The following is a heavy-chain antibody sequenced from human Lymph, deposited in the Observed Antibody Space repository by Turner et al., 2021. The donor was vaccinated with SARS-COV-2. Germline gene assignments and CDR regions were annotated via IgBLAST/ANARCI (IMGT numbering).Heavy chain of an antibody. D-gene: IGHD6-6*01. J-gene: IGHJ4*02. CDR3: AKDRGGEQLVRLFDY. Sequence: EVQLVESGGGLVQPGRSLRLSCAASGFTFDDYAMHWVRQAPGKGLGWVSGISWNSGSIGYAASVKGRFTISRDNAKNSLYLQMNSLRAEDTAFYCCAKDRGGEQLVRLFDYWGQGTLVTVSS. CDR1: GFTFDDYA. V-gene: IGHV3-9*01. CDR2: ISWNSGSI.